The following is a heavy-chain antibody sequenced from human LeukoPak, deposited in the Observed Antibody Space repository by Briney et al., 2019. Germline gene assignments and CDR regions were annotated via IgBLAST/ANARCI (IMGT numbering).Heavy chain of an antibody. Sequence: GGSLRLSCAASEFAFNKYWMHWVRQAPGKGLVWVSRINGDGSTTSYADSVKGGFTISRDNAKNTLYLQMSSLRAEDTAVYYCATGNYYDSRGYYTFGHWGQGTLVTVSS. CDR1: EFAFNKYW. D-gene: IGHD3-22*01. J-gene: IGHJ4*02. V-gene: IGHV3-74*01. CDR2: INGDGSTT. CDR3: ATGNYYDSRGYYTFGH.